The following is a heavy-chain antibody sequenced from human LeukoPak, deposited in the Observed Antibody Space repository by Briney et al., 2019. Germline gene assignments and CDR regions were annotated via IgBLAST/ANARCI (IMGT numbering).Heavy chain of an antibody. J-gene: IGHJ3*02. D-gene: IGHD1-26*01. Sequence: GGSLRLSCAASGFTFSSYAMHWVRQAPGKGLEWVAVISYDGSNKYYADSVKGRFTISRDNSKNTLYLQMNSLRAEDTAVYYCGKNRYSGSLSPFDIWGQGTMVTVSS. V-gene: IGHV3-30-3*01. CDR1: GFTFSSYA. CDR3: GKNRYSGSLSPFDI. CDR2: ISYDGSNK.